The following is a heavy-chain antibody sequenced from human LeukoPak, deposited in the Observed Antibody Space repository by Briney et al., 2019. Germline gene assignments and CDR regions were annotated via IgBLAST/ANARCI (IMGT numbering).Heavy chain of an antibody. D-gene: IGHD2/OR15-2a*01. CDR2: IRYDGNNE. J-gene: IGHJ5*02. CDR1: GFTFSSYG. V-gene: IGHV3-30*02. Sequence: GGSLRLSCAASGFTFSSYGMHWVRQAPGKGLEWVAFIRYDGNNEYYADSVKGRFTISRDNSKNTLYLQMNSLRAEDTAVYYCARGKTSQNIVTRKTYNWFDPWGQGTLVTVSS. CDR3: ARGKTSQNIVTRKTYNWFDP.